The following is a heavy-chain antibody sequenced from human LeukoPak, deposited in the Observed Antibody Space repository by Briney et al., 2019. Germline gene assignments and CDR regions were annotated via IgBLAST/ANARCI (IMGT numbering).Heavy chain of an antibody. Sequence: SETLSLTCTVAGGSISSSSYYWGWIRQPPGKGLEWIGSIYYSGSTNYNPSLKSRVTISVDTSKNQFSLKLSSVTAADPAVYYCARERSKEQQLVRGGNWFDPWGQGTLVTVSS. CDR3: ARERSKEQQLVRGGNWFDP. V-gene: IGHV4-39*07. CDR1: GGSISSSSYY. D-gene: IGHD6-13*01. J-gene: IGHJ5*02. CDR2: IYYSGST.